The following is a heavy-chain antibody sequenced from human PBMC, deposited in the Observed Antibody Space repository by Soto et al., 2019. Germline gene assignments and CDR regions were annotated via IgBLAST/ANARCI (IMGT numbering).Heavy chain of an antibody. D-gene: IGHD1-1*01. Sequence: EVQLVESGGGLVQPGGSLRLSCAASGFTVSSNYMSWVRQAPGKGLEWVSVIYSGGSTYYADSVKGRFTISRDNSKNTGYLQMSGLRAGDTAVYYCAHEPSVLEAFDIWGQGRMVTVSS. CDR2: IYSGGST. CDR3: AHEPSVLEAFDI. V-gene: IGHV3-66*01. CDR1: GFTVSSNY. J-gene: IGHJ3*02.